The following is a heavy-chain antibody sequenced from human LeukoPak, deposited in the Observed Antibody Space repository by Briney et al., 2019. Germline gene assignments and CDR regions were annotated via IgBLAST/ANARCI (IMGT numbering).Heavy chain of an antibody. CDR3: ARVRFWSGSYWFDP. CDR2: INTNTGNP. D-gene: IGHD3-3*01. Sequence: ASVKVSCKASGYTLTSYAMNWVRQAPGQGLEWMGWINTNTGNPTYAQGFTGRFVFSLDTSVSTAYLQISSLKAEDTAVYYCARVRFWSGSYWFDPWGQGTLVTVSS. V-gene: IGHV7-4-1*02. CDR1: GYTLTSYA. J-gene: IGHJ5*02.